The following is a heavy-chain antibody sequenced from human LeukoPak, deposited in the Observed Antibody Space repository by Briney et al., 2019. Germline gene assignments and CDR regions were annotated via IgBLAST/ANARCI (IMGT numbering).Heavy chain of an antibody. J-gene: IGHJ4*02. CDR3: TTYTFGSPY. CDR1: GFTFSNAW. Sequence: GGSLRLSCAASGFTFSNAWMNWVRQSPGKGLEWVGRIKPNSDDGTTDYAAPVKGRITISRDDSKNTLFLQMNSLKNKDTAVYYCTTYTFGSPYWGQGTLVTVSS. D-gene: IGHD3-10*01. CDR2: IKPNSDDGTT. V-gene: IGHV3-15*07.